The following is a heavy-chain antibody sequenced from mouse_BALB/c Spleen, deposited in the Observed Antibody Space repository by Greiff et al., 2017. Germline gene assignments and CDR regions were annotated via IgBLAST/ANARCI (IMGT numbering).Heavy chain of an antibody. CDR2: IRSKSNNYAT. Sequence: EVQVVESGGGLVQPKGSLKLSCAASGFTFNTYAMTWVRQAPGTGLEWVARIRSKSNNYATYYADSVTDRFTIARDDSQSMLYLQMNNLKTEDTAMYYCGRRGATGDYWGQGTSVTVSS. CDR3: GRRGATGDY. V-gene: IGHV10-1*02. CDR1: GFTFNTYA. J-gene: IGHJ4*01. D-gene: IGHD4-1*01.